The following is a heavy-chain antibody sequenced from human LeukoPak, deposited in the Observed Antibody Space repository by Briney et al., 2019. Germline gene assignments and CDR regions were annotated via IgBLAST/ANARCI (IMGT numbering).Heavy chain of an antibody. CDR2: IWSDGTNT. D-gene: IGHD4-11*01. J-gene: IGHJ4*02. CDR1: GFMFTDYG. CDR3: AKDIQRGFDYTTSLDY. Sequence: GGSHRLSCAASGFMFTDYGMHWVRQAPGKGLEWVAVIWSDGTNTYYSDSVKGRFAISRDDSNDMVYLQMNRLRAEDTAIYYCAKDIQRGFDYTTSLDYWGQGTLVTVSS. V-gene: IGHV3-33*06.